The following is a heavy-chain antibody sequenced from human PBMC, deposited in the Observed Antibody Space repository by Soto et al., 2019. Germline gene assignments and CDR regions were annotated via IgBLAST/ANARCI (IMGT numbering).Heavy chain of an antibody. Sequence: QVQLQESGPGLVKPAQTLSLTCTVSGGSISSPNFYWSWIRQHPGKGLEWIGHIYYNGTTYYNPTLMSRVAISVNTSKNQFSLKLSSVTAADTAVCYCAREPRLLIWFGELHGWGRGTLVTVSS. D-gene: IGHD3-10*01. V-gene: IGHV4-31*03. CDR2: IYYNGTT. J-gene: IGHJ4*02. CDR3: AREPRLLIWFGELHG. CDR1: GGSISSPNFY.